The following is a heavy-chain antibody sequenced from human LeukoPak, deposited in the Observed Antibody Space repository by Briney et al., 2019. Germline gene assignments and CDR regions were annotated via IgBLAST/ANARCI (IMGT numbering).Heavy chain of an antibody. V-gene: IGHV4-30-4*01. Sequence: PSKTLSLTCTVSGGSISSGDYYWSWIRQPPGKGLEWIGYIYYSGSTYYNPSLKSRVTISVDTSKNQFSLKLSSVTAADTAVYYCASLDSSGYWFDPWGQGTLVTVSS. CDR3: ASLDSSGYWFDP. J-gene: IGHJ5*02. D-gene: IGHD6-19*01. CDR2: IYYSGST. CDR1: GGSISSGDYY.